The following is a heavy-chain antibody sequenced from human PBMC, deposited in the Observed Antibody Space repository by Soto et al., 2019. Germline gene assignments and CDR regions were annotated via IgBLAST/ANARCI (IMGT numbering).Heavy chain of an antibody. D-gene: IGHD5-12*01. J-gene: IGHJ4*02. V-gene: IGHV3-11*01. CDR2: ITGSGTTK. Sequence: QMQLVESGGGLVKPGGSLRLSCAASGFTFSDDFMTWIRQAPGKGLEFISYITGSGTTKYYADSVKGRFTISRDNAKNSRCLEMNSLRAEDRAVYYGASGACSGYDCYFDHRGQGALVT. CDR3: ASGACSGYDCYFDH. CDR1: GFTFSDDF.